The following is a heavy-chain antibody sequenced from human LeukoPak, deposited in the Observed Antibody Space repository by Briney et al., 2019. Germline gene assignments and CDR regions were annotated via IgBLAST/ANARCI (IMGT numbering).Heavy chain of an antibody. CDR2: IYHSGST. D-gene: IGHD6-19*01. CDR3: ARLGLEYSSGWYDY. V-gene: IGHV4-34*01. Sequence: SETLSLTCAVYGGXFSGYYCSWVRQPPGKGLEWIGEIYHSGSTNYNPSLKSRVTISVDKSKNQFSLKLSSVTAADTAVYYCARLGLEYSSGWYDYWGQGTLVTVSS. J-gene: IGHJ4*02. CDR1: GGXFSGYY.